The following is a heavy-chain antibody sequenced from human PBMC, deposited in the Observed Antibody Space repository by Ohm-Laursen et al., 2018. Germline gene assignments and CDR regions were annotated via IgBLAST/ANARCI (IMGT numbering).Heavy chain of an antibody. Sequence: SDTLSLTCTVSGGSISGYYWSWIRQSPAKGLEWIGFIHYTGHTDYNPSLKSRVTISVDRPKNQFSLNLSSVTAADTAVYYCAKYSSDWYFDYWGRGILVTVSS. CDR2: IHYTGHT. V-gene: IGHV4-59*08. J-gene: IGHJ4*02. CDR3: AKYSSDWYFDY. CDR1: GGSISGYY. D-gene: IGHD6-25*01.